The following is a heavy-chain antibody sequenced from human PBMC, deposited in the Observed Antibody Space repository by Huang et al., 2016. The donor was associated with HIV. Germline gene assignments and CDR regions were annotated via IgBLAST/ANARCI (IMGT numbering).Heavy chain of an antibody. V-gene: IGHV3-30*18. CDR3: AKDRGELQFFDWSSPSFDC. CDR2: ISYDGSKK. Sequence: QVQLVESGGGVVQPGRSLRLSCAASGFIFSSYGMHWVRQAPGKGLEWVAVISYDGSKKYYADSVKGRFNISRDNSKNTLYLQMNSLRTEDTAVYYCAKDRGELQFFDWSSPSFDCWGQGTLVTVSS. CDR1: GFIFSSYG. J-gene: IGHJ4*02. D-gene: IGHD3-9*01.